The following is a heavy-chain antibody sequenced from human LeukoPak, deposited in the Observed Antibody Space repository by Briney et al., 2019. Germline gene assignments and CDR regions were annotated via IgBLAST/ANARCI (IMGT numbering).Heavy chain of an antibody. CDR3: ASLHPVTTSY. Sequence: SETLSLTCTVSGGSISSGPYYWGWIRQPPGKGLEWIGSIYYSGTTFYMPSLKSRVTISVDTSKNQFSLKLSSVTAADTAVYYCASLHPVTTSYWGQGTLVTVSS. CDR1: GGSISSGPYY. CDR2: IYYSGTT. D-gene: IGHD4-17*01. J-gene: IGHJ4*02. V-gene: IGHV4-39*07.